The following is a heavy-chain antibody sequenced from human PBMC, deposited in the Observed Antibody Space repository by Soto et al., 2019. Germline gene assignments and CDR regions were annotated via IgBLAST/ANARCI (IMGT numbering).Heavy chain of an antibody. CDR2: IYYSGST. CDR3: GRGTIAMTINWFDP. Sequence: SETLSLTCTVSGGSISSYYWSWIRQPPGKGLEWIGYIYYSGSTNYNPSLKSRVTISVDTSKNQFSLKLSSVTAADTAVYYCGRGTIAMTINWFDPWGQGTLVTVSS. CDR1: GGSISSYY. J-gene: IGHJ5*02. D-gene: IGHD3-22*01. V-gene: IGHV4-59*01.